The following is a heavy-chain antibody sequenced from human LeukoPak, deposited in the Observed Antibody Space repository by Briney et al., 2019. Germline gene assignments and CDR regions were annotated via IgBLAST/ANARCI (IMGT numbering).Heavy chain of an antibody. D-gene: IGHD2-8*01. CDR3: ARGYCTNGVCYSGLGY. CDR1: GFTFSSYS. V-gene: IGHV3-21*01. J-gene: IGHJ4*02. Sequence: PGGSLRLSCAASGFTFSSYSMNWVRQAPGKGLEWVSSISSSSSYIYYADSVKGRFTISRDNAKSSLYLQMNRLRAEDTAVYYCARGYCTNGVCYSGLGYWGQGTLVTVSS. CDR2: ISSSSSYI.